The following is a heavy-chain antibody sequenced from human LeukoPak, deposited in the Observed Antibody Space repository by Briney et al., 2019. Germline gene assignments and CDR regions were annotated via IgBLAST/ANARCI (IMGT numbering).Heavy chain of an antibody. CDR2: ISAYNGNT. D-gene: IGHD3-10*01. CDR1: GYTFTSYG. J-gene: IGHJ3*02. Sequence: ASVKVSCKASGYTFTSYGISWVRQAPGQGLEWMGWISAYNGNTNYAQKLQGRVTMTTDTSTSTAYMELRSLRSDDTAVYYCARGITPGKIIKRGAVAFDIWGQGTMVTVSS. V-gene: IGHV1-18*01. CDR3: ARGITPGKIIKRGAVAFDI.